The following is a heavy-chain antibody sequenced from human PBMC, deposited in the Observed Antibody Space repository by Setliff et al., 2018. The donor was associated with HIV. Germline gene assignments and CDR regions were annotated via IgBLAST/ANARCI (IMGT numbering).Heavy chain of an antibody. Sequence: LRLSCAASGFTFSSYEVNWVRQAPGKGLEWLSYISSSGTSTFYADSVKGRFTISRDNAKISLFLQMNSLRAEDTAVYYCARVRTIRGPDFWGQGTLVTVSS. J-gene: IGHJ4*02. CDR1: GFTFSSYE. CDR2: ISSSGTST. D-gene: IGHD3-10*01. V-gene: IGHV3-48*03. CDR3: ARVRTIRGPDF.